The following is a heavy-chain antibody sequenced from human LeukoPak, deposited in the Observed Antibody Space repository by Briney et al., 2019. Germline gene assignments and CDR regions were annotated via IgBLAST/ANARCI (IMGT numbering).Heavy chain of an antibody. V-gene: IGHV3-48*01. CDR3: ARVGYSYGYVYFDY. J-gene: IGHJ4*02. Sequence: GGSLRLSCAASGFTFSSYSMNWVRQAPGKGLEWVSYISSSSSTIYYADSVKGRFTISRDDAKNSLYLQMNSLRAEDTAVYYCARVGYSYGYVYFDYWGQGTLVTVSS. CDR1: GFTFSSYS. D-gene: IGHD5-18*01. CDR2: ISSSSSTI.